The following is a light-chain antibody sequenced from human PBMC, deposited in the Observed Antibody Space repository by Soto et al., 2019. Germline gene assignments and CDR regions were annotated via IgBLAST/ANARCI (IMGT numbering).Light chain of an antibody. Sequence: EIVLTQSPGTLSLSPRERATLSCRASQSVYSNYLAWYQQKPGQAPRLLIYRASSRATGIPDSFSGSGSGTDFTLTISSLEPEDFALYYCQQYGGSPLFTFGQGTQLEIK. V-gene: IGKV3-20*01. CDR2: RAS. J-gene: IGKJ2*01. CDR3: QQYGGSPLFT. CDR1: QSVYSNY.